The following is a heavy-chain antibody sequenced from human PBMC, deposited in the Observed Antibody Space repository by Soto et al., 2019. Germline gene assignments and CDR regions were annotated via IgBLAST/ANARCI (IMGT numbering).Heavy chain of an antibody. J-gene: IGHJ4*02. D-gene: IGHD3-22*01. CDR2: IDPSDSYT. CDR1: GYSFTSYW. Sequence: GESLKISCKGSGYSFTSYWISWVRQMPGKGLEWMGRIDPSDSYTNYSPSFQGHVTISADKSISTAYLQWSSLKASDTAMYYCSLSYYYDSSGYYPEIDYWGQGTLVTVSS. V-gene: IGHV5-10-1*01. CDR3: SLSYYYDSSGYYPEIDY.